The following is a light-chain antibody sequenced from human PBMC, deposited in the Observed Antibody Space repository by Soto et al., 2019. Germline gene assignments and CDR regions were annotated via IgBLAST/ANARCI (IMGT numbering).Light chain of an antibody. CDR2: DAS. CDR3: QQYDNLPL. Sequence: DIQMAQSPSSLSASVGDRVTITCQASQDISNYLNWYQQKPGQAPKLLIYDASNLDRGVPSRFSGSGSGKRFRISISSRQPDHIATYSCQQYDNLPLFAPGTRVGIK. V-gene: IGKV1-33*01. J-gene: IGKJ3*01. CDR1: QDISNY.